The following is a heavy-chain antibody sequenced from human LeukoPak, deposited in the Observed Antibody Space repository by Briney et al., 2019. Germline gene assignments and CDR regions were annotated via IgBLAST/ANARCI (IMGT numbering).Heavy chain of an antibody. CDR1: GFTFSSYG. V-gene: IGHV3-33*06. CDR2: IWYDGSNK. Sequence: GGSLRLSCAASGFTFSSYGMHWVRQAPGKGLEWVAVIWYDGSNKYYADSVKGRFTISRDNSKNTLYLQMDSLRAEDTAVYYCAKKIGGIYAFDMWGRGTMVTVSS. J-gene: IGHJ3*02. D-gene: IGHD1-26*01. CDR3: AKKIGGIYAFDM.